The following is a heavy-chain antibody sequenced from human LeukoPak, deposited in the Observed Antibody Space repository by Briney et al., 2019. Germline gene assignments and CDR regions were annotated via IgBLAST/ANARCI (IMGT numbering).Heavy chain of an antibody. CDR3: ARLYSILSPFDP. Sequence: GESLKISCTGSGYSFATYWISLVRQMPGKVLEWMGIIYPADSNTRYSHSFKGQVTISADTSNSTAYLQWSSLKASDTAMYFCARLYSILSPFDPWGQGTLVTVSS. CDR1: GYSFATYW. D-gene: IGHD2-21*01. CDR2: IYPADSNT. V-gene: IGHV5-51*01. J-gene: IGHJ5*02.